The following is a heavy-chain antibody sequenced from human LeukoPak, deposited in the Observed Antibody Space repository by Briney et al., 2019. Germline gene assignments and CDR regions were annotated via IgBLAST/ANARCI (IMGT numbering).Heavy chain of an antibody. CDR3: ARVGSGSHDY. J-gene: IGHJ4*02. D-gene: IGHD1-26*01. CDR1: GGSFSGYY. CDR2: INHSGST. V-gene: IGHV4-34*01. Sequence: SETLSLTCAVYGGSFSGYYWSWIRQPPGKGLEWIGEINHSGSTNYNPSLKSRVTMSVDTSKNQFSLKLSSVTAADTAVYYCARVGSGSHDYWGQGTLVTVSS.